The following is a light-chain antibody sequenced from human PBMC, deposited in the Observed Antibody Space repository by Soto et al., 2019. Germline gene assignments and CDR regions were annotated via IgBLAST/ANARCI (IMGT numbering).Light chain of an antibody. CDR2: WAS. CDR1: QSVLHSSNNKDY. J-gene: IGKJ3*01. V-gene: IGKV4-1*01. Sequence: DIVMTQSPDSLAVSLGERATIHCKSSQSVLHSSNNKDYLAWYQQKPGQSPKLLIYWASTRESGVPDRFSGSGSATEFTLTISSLQAEDVAVYYCQQYYSTPFTFGPGTKVDIK. CDR3: QQYYSTPFT.